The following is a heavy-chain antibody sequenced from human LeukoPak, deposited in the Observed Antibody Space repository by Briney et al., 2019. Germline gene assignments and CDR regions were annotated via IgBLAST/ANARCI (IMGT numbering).Heavy chain of an antibody. CDR2: LYSGGNT. CDR3: AREGASSSFGY. V-gene: IGHV3-53*01. CDR1: GLRFRSYA. J-gene: IGHJ4*02. D-gene: IGHD6-13*01. Sequence: PGGSLRLSCVASGLRFRSYAMNWVRQAPGKGLEWVSVLYSGGNTYHADSVKGRFTISRDNSKNTLYLQMNSLRAEDTAVYYCAREGASSSFGYWGQGTRVTVSS.